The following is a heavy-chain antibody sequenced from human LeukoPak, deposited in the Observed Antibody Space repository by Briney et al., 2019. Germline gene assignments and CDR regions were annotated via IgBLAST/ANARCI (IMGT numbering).Heavy chain of an antibody. D-gene: IGHD1-26*01. Sequence: GGSLRLSCAASGFTFSSYALSWVRQAPGKGLEWVSAISGSGGSTYYADSVKGRFTISRDNSQNTLYLQMNSPRAADTAVYCWANLELVYQGELGYHDAFDIWGQGTMVTVSS. CDR1: GFTFSSYA. CDR2: ISGSGGST. J-gene: IGHJ3*02. CDR3: ANLELVYQGELGYHDAFDI. V-gene: IGHV3-23*01.